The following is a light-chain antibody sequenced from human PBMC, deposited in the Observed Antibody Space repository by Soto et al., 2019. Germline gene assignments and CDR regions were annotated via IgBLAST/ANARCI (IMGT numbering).Light chain of an antibody. CDR3: QSYDSSLSAL. J-gene: IGLJ3*02. V-gene: IGLV1-40*01. CDR2: GNS. CDR1: SSNIGAGYD. Sequence: QSVLTQPPSVSGAPWQRVTISCTGCSSNIGAGYDVHWYQQLPGTAPKLLIYGNSNRPSGVPDRFSGSKSGTSASLAITGLQAEDEADYYCQSYDSSLSALFGGGTKLTVL.